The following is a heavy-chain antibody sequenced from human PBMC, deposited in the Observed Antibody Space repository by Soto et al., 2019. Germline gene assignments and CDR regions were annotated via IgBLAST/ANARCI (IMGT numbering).Heavy chain of an antibody. V-gene: IGHV5-51*01. Sequence: GASLKISCKGSGYSFTSYWIGWVRQMPGKGLEWMGIIYPGDSDTRYSPSFQGQVTISADKSISTAYLQWSSLKASDTAMYYCARHRLHEYYYYGMDVWGQGTTVTAP. CDR3: ARHRLHEYYYYGMDV. J-gene: IGHJ6*02. CDR2: IYPGDSDT. CDR1: GYSFTSYW.